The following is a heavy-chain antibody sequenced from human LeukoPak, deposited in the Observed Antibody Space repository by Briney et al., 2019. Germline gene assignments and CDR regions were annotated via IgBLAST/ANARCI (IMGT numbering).Heavy chain of an antibody. CDR3: ARDPYSGTYGDTYYYYMDV. D-gene: IGHD1-26*01. Sequence: GGSLRLSCLVSEFITYEMNWVRQTPGKGLEWVSSITSSSTYTFYADSVKGRFTISRDNARNSLYLQMNSLRAEDTAVYYCARDPYSGTYGDTYYYYMDVWGKGTTVTISS. V-gene: IGHV3-21*01. CDR2: ITSSSTYT. CDR1: EFITYE. J-gene: IGHJ6*03.